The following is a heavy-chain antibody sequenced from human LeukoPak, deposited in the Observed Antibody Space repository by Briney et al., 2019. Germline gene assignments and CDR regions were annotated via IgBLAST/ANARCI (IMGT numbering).Heavy chain of an antibody. CDR2: ISFDETKK. J-gene: IGHJ4*02. Sequence: PGGPLRLSCAASGFSFSKYAMHWVRQAPGKGLEWVAVISFDETKKYYADSVKGRFTISRDNSNNTLFLQMNSVKTEDTAVYFCAMMKVIKGASLDYWGQGSLVTVSS. V-gene: IGHV3-30-3*01. CDR1: GFSFSKYA. D-gene: IGHD2-21*01. CDR3: AMMKVIKGASLDY.